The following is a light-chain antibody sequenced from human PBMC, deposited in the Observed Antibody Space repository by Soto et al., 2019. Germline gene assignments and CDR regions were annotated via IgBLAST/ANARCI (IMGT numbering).Light chain of an antibody. Sequence: QSALTQPASVSGSPGQSFTISCTGTSSDVGGYNYVSWYQQHPGKAPKLMIYDVSNRPSGVSNRFSGSKSGNTASLTISGLQAEDEADYYCSSYTSSIVYVFGTGTKVTVL. CDR3: SSYTSSIVYV. CDR2: DVS. J-gene: IGLJ1*01. CDR1: SSDVGGYNY. V-gene: IGLV2-14*01.